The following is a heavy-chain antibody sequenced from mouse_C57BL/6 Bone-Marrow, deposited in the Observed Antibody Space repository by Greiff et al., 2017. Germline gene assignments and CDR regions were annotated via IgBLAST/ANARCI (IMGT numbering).Heavy chain of an antibody. Sequence: QVQLQQSGAELAKPGASVKLSCKASGYTFTSYWMHWVKQRPGQGLEWIGYINPSSGYTKYNQKFKDKATLTADKSSSTAYMQLSSLTYEDSAVYYCATSYYSNYGLTFYLDYWGQGTTLTVAS. J-gene: IGHJ2*01. D-gene: IGHD2-5*01. CDR3: ATSYYSNYGLTFYLDY. CDR2: INPSSGYT. V-gene: IGHV1-7*01. CDR1: GYTFTSYW.